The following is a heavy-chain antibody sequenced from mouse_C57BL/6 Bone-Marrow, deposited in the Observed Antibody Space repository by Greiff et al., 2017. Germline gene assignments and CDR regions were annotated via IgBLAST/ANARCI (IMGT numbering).Heavy chain of an antibody. CDR1: GFSLTSYG. V-gene: IGHV2-2*01. Sequence: VQLQQSGPGLVQPSQSLSITCTVSGFSLTSYGVHWVRQSPGKGLEWLGVIWSGGSTDYNAAFISRLSISKDNSKSQVFFKMNSLQADDTAIYYCARKAYYSSSAWFAYWGQGTLVTVSA. CDR2: IWSGGST. CDR3: ARKAYYSSSAWFAY. J-gene: IGHJ3*01. D-gene: IGHD2-12*01.